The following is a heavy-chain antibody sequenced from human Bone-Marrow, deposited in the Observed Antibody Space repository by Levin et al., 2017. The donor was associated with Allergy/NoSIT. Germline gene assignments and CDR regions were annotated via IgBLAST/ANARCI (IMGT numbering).Heavy chain of an antibody. J-gene: IGHJ6*03. Sequence: PGESLKISCRASGYTFVGYYVHWVRQAPGQGLEWVGRINPASGATTFAQKFQGRVTMTRDTSISTAYMEVSRLTSDDTAVYFCARSSRSYSDLLDYYMDVWGKGTTVSVSS. CDR2: INPASGAT. CDR1: GYTFVGYY. CDR3: ARSSRSYSDLLDYYMDV. V-gene: IGHV1-2*02. D-gene: IGHD2-21*01.